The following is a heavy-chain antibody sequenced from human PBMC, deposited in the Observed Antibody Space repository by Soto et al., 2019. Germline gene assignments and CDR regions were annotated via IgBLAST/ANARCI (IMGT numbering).Heavy chain of an antibody. D-gene: IGHD3-16*01. V-gene: IGHV3-9*01. CDR3: AISQDRGGRTTFIY. J-gene: IGHJ4*02. CDR2: INWKSDI. CDR1: GFTFDDNA. Sequence: GGSLRLSCAVSGFTFDDNAMDWFRQAPEKGREWVSGINWKSDIGYADSVKGRFTISRDNAENSLYLQMNSLRAEDTALYYCAISQDRGGRTTFIYWGQGTQVTVSS.